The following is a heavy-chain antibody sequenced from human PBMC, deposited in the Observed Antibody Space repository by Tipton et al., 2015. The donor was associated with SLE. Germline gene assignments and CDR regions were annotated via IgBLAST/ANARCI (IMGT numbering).Heavy chain of an antibody. Sequence: LRLSCTVSGGSISSGSYYWSWIRQPAGKGLEWIGRIYTSGSTNYTPSLKSRVTISGDTSKNQFSLKRSSVTAADTAVYYCARAIAYQQLAPMDVWGKGTTVTVSS. V-gene: IGHV4-61*02. CDR3: ARAIAYQQLAPMDV. J-gene: IGHJ6*03. CDR2: IYTSGST. CDR1: GGSISSGSYY. D-gene: IGHD6-13*01.